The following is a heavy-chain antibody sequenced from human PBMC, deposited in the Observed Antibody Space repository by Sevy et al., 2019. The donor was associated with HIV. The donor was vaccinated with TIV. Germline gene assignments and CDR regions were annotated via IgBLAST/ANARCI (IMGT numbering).Heavy chain of an antibody. J-gene: IGHJ6*02. CDR3: AGQTVIHDILSGWNYYGVDV. D-gene: IGHD3-9*01. V-gene: IGHV4-59*08. CDR1: GGSISGYC. Sequence: SETLSLTCTVSGGSISGYCWNWIRQPPGKGLEWIGYMYSSASTDYNPSLRSRVTISVDESKNQFSLKLNSVTASDTAVYYCAGQTVIHDILSGWNYYGVDVWGQGTTVTVSS. CDR2: MYSSAST.